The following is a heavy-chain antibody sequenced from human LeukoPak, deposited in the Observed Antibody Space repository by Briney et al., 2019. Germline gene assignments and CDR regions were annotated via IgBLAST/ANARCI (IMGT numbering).Heavy chain of an antibody. J-gene: IGHJ4*02. CDR1: GFTFSNYA. Sequence: GGSLRLSCAASGFTFSNYAMNWVRQAPGKGLEWVSAISGSGGATYYADSVKGRSTISRDNSKNTLYLQMNSLRADDTAVYYCTKDAAMVLRHPVTDYWGQGTLVTVSS. D-gene: IGHD5-18*01. CDR3: TKDAAMVLRHPVTDY. V-gene: IGHV3-23*01. CDR2: ISGSGGAT.